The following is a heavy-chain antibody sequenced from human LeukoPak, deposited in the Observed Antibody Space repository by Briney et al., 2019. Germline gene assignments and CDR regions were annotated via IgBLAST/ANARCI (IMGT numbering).Heavy chain of an antibody. CDR3: AREDASGWYGGTEYFQH. J-gene: IGHJ1*01. V-gene: IGHV1-69*13. Sequence: ASVKVSCKASGGTFSSYAISWVRQAPGQGLEWMGGIIPIFGTANYAQKFQGRVTITADESTSTAYMELSSLRSEDTAVYYCAREDASGWYGGTEYFQHWGQGTLVTVSS. D-gene: IGHD6-19*01. CDR1: GGTFSSYA. CDR2: IIPIFGTA.